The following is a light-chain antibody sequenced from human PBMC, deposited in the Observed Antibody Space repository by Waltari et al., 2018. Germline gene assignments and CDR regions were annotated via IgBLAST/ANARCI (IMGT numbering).Light chain of an antibody. V-gene: IGLV1-47*01. CDR3: AAWDDSLSGRV. Sequence: QSVLTQPPSASGTPGLRVTISCSGSSSNIGSNYVYWYQQLPGTAPKLLIYTSDQRPAGVPDRFSGSKAGTSASLAISGLRSEDEADYYWAAWDDSLSGRVFGGGTKLTVL. CDR2: TSD. CDR1: SSNIGSNY. J-gene: IGLJ3*02.